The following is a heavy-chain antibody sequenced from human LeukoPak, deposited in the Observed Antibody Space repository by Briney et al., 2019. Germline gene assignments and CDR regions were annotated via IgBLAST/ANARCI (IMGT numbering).Heavy chain of an antibody. CDR2: IKQDGSEK. J-gene: IGHJ4*02. CDR1: GFTFSSYW. V-gene: IGHV3-7*01. CDR3: ARDELLWFGELYPSFDY. Sequence: GGSLRLSCAASGFTFSSYWMNWVRQAPGKGLEWVANIKQDGSEKYYVDSVKGRFTISRDNAKNSLYLQMNSLRAEDTAVYYCARDELLWFGELYPSFDYWGQGTLVTVSS. D-gene: IGHD3-10*01.